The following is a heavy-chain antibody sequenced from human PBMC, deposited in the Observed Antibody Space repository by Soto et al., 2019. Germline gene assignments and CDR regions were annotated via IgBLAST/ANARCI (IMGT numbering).Heavy chain of an antibody. D-gene: IGHD1-1*01. V-gene: IGHV3-23*05. CDR2: IDLSGKNT. CDR3: TKERVPDGTYSSDY. CDR1: GFSFSDYS. Sequence: GGSLRLSCAASGFSFSDYSMNWVRQAPGKGLEWVAFIDLSGKNTDYSESVKGRFTLSKDKSMKTVYLQMNSLRVEDAAVYYCTKERVPDGTYSSDYRGQGALVTLSS. J-gene: IGHJ4*02.